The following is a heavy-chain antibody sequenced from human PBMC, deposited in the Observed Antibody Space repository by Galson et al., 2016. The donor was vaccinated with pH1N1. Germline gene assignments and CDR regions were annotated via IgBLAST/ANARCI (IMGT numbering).Heavy chain of an antibody. D-gene: IGHD3-10*01. Sequence: QSGAEVKKPGESLKISCRGSGYSFTSYWIAWVRQKPGKGLEWMGIVYPGDSDTRYSPSFRGLFPFSADKSIGPAYLQWSSLEASDTAIYYCARLRGGITVVREVYFDLRGQGTLVTVSP. CDR1: GYSFTSYW. J-gene: IGHJ4*02. V-gene: IGHV5-51*03. CDR3: ARLRGGITVVREVYFDL. CDR2: VYPGDSDT.